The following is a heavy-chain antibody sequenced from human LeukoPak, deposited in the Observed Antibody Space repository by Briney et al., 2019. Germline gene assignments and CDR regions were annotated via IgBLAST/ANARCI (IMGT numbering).Heavy chain of an antibody. D-gene: IGHD6-13*01. J-gene: IGHJ4*02. V-gene: IGHV3-7*01. CDR1: GFTFSNYW. Sequence: GSLRLSCAAPGFTFSNYWMSSVRQAPGKGLEWVANIKEDGREKYYMDSVKGRFTISRDNASNSLYLQMNSLRAENTAVYYCASGRQLGYWGQGTLVTVSS. CDR2: IKEDGREK. CDR3: ASGRQLGY.